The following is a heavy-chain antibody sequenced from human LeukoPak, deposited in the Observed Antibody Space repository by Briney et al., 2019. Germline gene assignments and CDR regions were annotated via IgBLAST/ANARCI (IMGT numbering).Heavy chain of an antibody. Sequence: SETPSLTCAVYGGSFSGYYWSWIRQPPGKGLEWIGEINHSGSTNYNPSLKSRVTISVDTSKNQFSLKLSSVTAADTAVYYCARGDSSSWYGGAGWFDPWGQGTLVTVSS. CDR2: INHSGST. CDR1: GGSFSGYY. V-gene: IGHV4-34*01. D-gene: IGHD6-13*01. CDR3: ARGDSSSWYGGAGWFDP. J-gene: IGHJ5*02.